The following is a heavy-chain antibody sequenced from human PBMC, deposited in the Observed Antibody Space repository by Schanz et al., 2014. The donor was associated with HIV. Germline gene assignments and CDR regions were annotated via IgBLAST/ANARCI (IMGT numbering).Heavy chain of an antibody. CDR1: GYTFSTYG. V-gene: IGHV1-18*01. CDR3: ARGGNCSGGSCSPWYFDY. CDR2: ISAYNGKT. J-gene: IGHJ4*02. D-gene: IGHD2-15*01. Sequence: QVQLVQSGDEVKKPGASVKVSCKASGYTFSTYGISWVRQAPGQGLEWMGWISAYNGKTNYARKVQGRVTMTTDTSTTTAYMELRSLRSDDTAVYYCARGGNCSGGSCSPWYFDYWGQGTLVTVSS.